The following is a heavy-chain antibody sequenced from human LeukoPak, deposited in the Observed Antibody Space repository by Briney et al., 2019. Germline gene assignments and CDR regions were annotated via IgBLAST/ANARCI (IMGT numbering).Heavy chain of an antibody. CDR1: GFTFSSYS. V-gene: IGHV3-48*04. J-gene: IGHJ5*02. CDR3: ARELPGFDP. Sequence: GGSLRLSCAASGFTFSSYSMNWVRQAPGKGLEWVSYISSSSSTIYYPDSVKGRFTISRDNAKNSLYLQMNSLRAEDTAVYYCARELPGFDPWGQGTLVTVSS. CDR2: ISSSSSTI.